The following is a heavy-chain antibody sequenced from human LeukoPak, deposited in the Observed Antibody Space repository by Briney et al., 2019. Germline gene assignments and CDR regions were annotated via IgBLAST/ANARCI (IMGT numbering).Heavy chain of an antibody. D-gene: IGHD3-3*01. V-gene: IGHV7-4-1*02. CDR1: GYTSTQFA. CDR3: ARDAPDGGVSKFDY. Sequence: ASVKVSCKTSGYTSTQFAINWMRQAPGQGLEWLGWVNMYTGIPTYARGFTGRFVFSLDTSVSTAYLQISSLKAEDTAVYYCARDAPDGGVSKFDYWGQGTLVTVSS. CDR2: VNMYTGIP. J-gene: IGHJ4*02.